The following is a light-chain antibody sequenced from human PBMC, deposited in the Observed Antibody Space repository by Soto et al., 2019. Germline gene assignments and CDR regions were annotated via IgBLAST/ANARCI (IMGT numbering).Light chain of an antibody. V-gene: IGKV1-39*01. Sequence: DIQMTQSPPSLSASVGDRVTITCQASQSITNYLTWFQQKPGKAPSLLIFAADNLQDGVPSRFSGSGSGRDFSLTSSSLQPEDFATYYCQQSYDMPWTFGQGTKVDIK. CDR3: QQSYDMPWT. CDR1: QSITNY. J-gene: IGKJ1*01. CDR2: AAD.